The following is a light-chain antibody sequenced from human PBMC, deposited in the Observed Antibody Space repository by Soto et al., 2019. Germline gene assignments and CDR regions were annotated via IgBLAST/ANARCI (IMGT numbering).Light chain of an antibody. CDR2: GAS. Sequence: ELLMTQSPATLSVSQGEGATLSCRASQSVGSNLAWYQQKPGQAPRLLIYGASTRATGIPARFSGSGSGTDFILTISSLQSEDSAVYYCQQYNNWPPTFGQGTRLEI. J-gene: IGKJ5*01. V-gene: IGKV3-15*01. CDR3: QQYNNWPPT. CDR1: QSVGSN.